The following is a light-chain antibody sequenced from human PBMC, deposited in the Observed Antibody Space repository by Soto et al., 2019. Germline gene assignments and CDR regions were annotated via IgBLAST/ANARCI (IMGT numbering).Light chain of an antibody. CDR3: QQYNVWPLI. CDR2: VAS. Sequence: EIVMTQSPATLSVSPGERATLSCRASQSVNSNLAWYQQKPGQTPKLLIYVASTRATGIPARFSGSGSGTEFTLTISSLQSEDFAIYYCQQYNVWPLIFGGGTKVEFK. V-gene: IGKV3-15*01. J-gene: IGKJ4*01. CDR1: QSVNSN.